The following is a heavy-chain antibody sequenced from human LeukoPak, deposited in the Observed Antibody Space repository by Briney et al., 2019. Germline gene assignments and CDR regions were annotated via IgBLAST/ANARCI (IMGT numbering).Heavy chain of an antibody. CDR1: GYTFTSYG. V-gene: IGHV1-18*01. Sequence: ASVKVSRKASGYTFTSYGISWVRQAPGQGLEWMGWISAYNGNTNYALKLQGRVTMTTDTSTSTAYMELRSLRSDDTAVYYCASSPLSWYDSSGYYFMFDYWGQGTLVTVSS. D-gene: IGHD3-22*01. J-gene: IGHJ4*02. CDR3: ASSPLSWYDSSGYYFMFDY. CDR2: ISAYNGNT.